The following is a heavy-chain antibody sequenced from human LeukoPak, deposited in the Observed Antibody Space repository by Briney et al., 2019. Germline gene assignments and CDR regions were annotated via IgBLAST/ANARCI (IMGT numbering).Heavy chain of an antibody. CDR2: INHSGNT. CDR3: ARRGRTTVYAFDI. Sequence: SEALSLTCAVYGGSFSGYYWSWIRQPPGKGLEWIGEINHSGNTNYNPSLKSRVTISVDTSKNQFSLKLSSVTAADTAVYYCARRGRTTVYAFDIWGQGTMVTVSS. D-gene: IGHD4-17*01. CDR1: GGSFSGYY. V-gene: IGHV4-34*01. J-gene: IGHJ3*02.